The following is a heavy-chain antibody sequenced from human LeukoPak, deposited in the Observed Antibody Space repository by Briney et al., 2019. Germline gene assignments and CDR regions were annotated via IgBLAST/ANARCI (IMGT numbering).Heavy chain of an antibody. Sequence: GESLKISCKGSGYSFTSYWFGWVRQMHGKGLEGMGIIYPGDSDNRYSASFQGQVTISDDKYISTAYLQSTSLKASDTPMYYCARRGYCSGGSCFNQAFDIWGQGTMVTVSS. CDR3: ARRGYCSGGSCFNQAFDI. D-gene: IGHD2-15*01. CDR1: GYSFTSYW. V-gene: IGHV5-51*01. J-gene: IGHJ3*02. CDR2: IYPGDSDN.